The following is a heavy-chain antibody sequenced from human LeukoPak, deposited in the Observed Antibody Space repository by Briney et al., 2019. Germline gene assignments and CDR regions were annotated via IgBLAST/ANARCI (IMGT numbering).Heavy chain of an antibody. Sequence: GGSLRLSCAASGFTFSSSWMSWVRQAPGKGLEWVANIKPDGSEKYYVDSVKGRFTISRDNAKNSLSLQMNSPRAEDTALYYCARDTVGVTDYWGQGTLVTVSS. D-gene: IGHD1-26*01. CDR2: IKPDGSEK. J-gene: IGHJ4*02. CDR3: ARDTVGVTDY. CDR1: GFTFSSSW. V-gene: IGHV3-7*01.